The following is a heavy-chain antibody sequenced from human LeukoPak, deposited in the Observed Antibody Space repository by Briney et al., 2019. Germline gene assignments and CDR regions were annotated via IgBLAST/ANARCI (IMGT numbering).Heavy chain of an antibody. Sequence: ASVKVSCKASAYTFTGYNIHWVQQAPGQGLEWMGWIIPNSGAAGYAQKFQGRVTMTRDTSINTAYMELSRLRSDDTALYYCARTKIGDPFDYWGQGTLVTVS. CDR1: AYTFTGYN. D-gene: IGHD3-16*01. V-gene: IGHV1-2*02. CDR3: ARTKIGDPFDY. J-gene: IGHJ4*02. CDR2: IIPNSGAA.